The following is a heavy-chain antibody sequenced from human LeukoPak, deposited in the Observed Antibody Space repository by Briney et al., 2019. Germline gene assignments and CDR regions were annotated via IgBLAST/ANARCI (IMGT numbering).Heavy chain of an antibody. J-gene: IGHJ6*03. D-gene: IGHD6-19*01. V-gene: IGHV4-59*01. CDR1: GSSISSYY. CDR3: ATLVVSGTRGPHYYYFYMDV. CDR2: FYYSGST. Sequence: PSETLSLTCTVSGSSISSYYWSWIRQPPGQGLEWIGHFYYSGSTNYNPSLKSRVTISVDRSKNQFSLKLTSVTAADTAVYSCATLVVSGTRGPHYYYFYMDVWGKGTMVTVSS.